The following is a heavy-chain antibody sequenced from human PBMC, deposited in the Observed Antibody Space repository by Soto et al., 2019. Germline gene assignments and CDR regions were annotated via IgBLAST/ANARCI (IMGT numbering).Heavy chain of an antibody. J-gene: IGHJ4*02. V-gene: IGHV3-73*01. CDR1: GFTFSGSA. Sequence: PGGSLSLSCAASGFTFSGSAMHWVRQASGKGLEWVGRIRSKANSYATAYAASVKGRFTISRDDSKNTAYLQMNSLKTEDTAVYYCTRRRCTNGVCYTDYWGQGTLVTVSS. CDR2: IRSKANSYAT. D-gene: IGHD2-8*01. CDR3: TRRRCTNGVCYTDY.